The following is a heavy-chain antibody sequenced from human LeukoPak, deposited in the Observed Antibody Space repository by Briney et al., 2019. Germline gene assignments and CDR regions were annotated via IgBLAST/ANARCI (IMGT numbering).Heavy chain of an antibody. CDR2: IIPIFGTA. D-gene: IGHD3-10*01. CDR1: GGTFSSYA. Sequence: SVKVSCKASGGTFSSYAISWVPQAPGQGLEWMGGIIPIFGTANYAQKFQGRVTITADESTSTAYMELSSLRSEDTAVYYCAREEDTMVRGVIVNWFDPWGQGTLVTVSS. V-gene: IGHV1-69*13. J-gene: IGHJ5*02. CDR3: AREEDTMVRGVIVNWFDP.